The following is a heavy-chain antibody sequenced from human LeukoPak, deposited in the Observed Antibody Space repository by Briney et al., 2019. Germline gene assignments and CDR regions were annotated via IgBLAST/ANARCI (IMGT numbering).Heavy chain of an antibody. Sequence: SETLSLTCAVYGGSFSGYYWSWIRQPPGKGLEWIGEINHCGSTNYNPSLKSRVTISVDTSKNQFSLKLSSVTAADTGVYYCARGGRYYDSSGYLALVRPGPNFDYWGQGTLVTVSS. CDR2: INHCGST. V-gene: IGHV4-34*01. D-gene: IGHD3-22*01. CDR3: ARGGRYYDSSGYLALVRPGPNFDY. J-gene: IGHJ4*02. CDR1: GGSFSGYY.